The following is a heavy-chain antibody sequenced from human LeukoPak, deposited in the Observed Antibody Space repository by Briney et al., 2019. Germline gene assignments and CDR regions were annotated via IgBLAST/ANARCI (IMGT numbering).Heavy chain of an antibody. CDR1: GYTFTSYD. CDR3: ARHFRGYNYGHDGFDI. D-gene: IGHD5-18*01. V-gene: IGHV1-8*01. J-gene: IGHJ3*02. Sequence: ASVKVSCKASGYTFTSYDINWVRQATGQGLEWMGWMNPNSGNTVYAQKFQGRVTMTRNTSITTGYMELSSLRSEDTAVYYCARHFRGYNYGHDGFDIWGQGTMVTVSS. CDR2: MNPNSGNT.